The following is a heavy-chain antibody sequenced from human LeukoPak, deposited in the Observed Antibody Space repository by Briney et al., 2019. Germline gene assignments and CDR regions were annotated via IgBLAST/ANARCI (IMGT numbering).Heavy chain of an antibody. CDR1: GYTFTSYY. V-gene: IGHV1-46*01. D-gene: IGHD6-13*01. CDR2: INPSGGST. CDR3: AREASIAAAGNRYYYRDV. J-gene: IGHJ6*03. Sequence: ASVKVSCKASGYTFTSYYMHWVRQAPGQGLEWMGIINPSGGSTSYAQKFQGRVTMTRDTSTSTVYMELSSLRSEDTAVYYCAREASIAAAGNRYYYRDVWGKGTTVTVSS.